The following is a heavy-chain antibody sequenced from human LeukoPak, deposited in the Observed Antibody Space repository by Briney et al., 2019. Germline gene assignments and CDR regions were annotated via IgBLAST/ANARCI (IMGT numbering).Heavy chain of an antibody. J-gene: IGHJ4*02. CDR3: ASLGYSYGIDY. CDR2: IYSSGST. Sequence: PSETLSLTCTVSGGSISSYYWSWIRQPAGKGLEWIGRIYSSGSTNYNPSLKSRVTISVDTSKNQFSLKLSSVTAADTAVYYCASLGYSYGIDYWGQGTLVTVSS. D-gene: IGHD5-18*01. CDR1: GGSISSYY. V-gene: IGHV4-4*07.